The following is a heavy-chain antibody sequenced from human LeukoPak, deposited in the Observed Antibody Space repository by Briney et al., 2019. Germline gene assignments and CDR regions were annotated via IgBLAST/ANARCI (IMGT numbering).Heavy chain of an antibody. D-gene: IGHD2-2*01. CDR1: GFTFSTYS. CDR2: ISGSGGST. CDR3: AKDYCSSTSCYPLDAFDI. Sequence: PGGSLRLSCAASGFTFSTYSMTWVRQAPGKGLEWVSVISGSGGSTYYADSVKGRFTISRDNSKNTLYVQMNSLRAEDTAVYYCAKDYCSSTSCYPLDAFDIWGQGTMVTVSS. V-gene: IGHV3-23*01. J-gene: IGHJ3*02.